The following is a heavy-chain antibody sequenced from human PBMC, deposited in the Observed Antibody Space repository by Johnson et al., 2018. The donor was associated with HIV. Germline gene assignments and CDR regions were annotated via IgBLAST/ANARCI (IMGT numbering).Heavy chain of an antibody. CDR2: ITSTGISV. CDR1: GFTFSDYY. V-gene: IGHV3-11*04. Sequence: QEQLVESGGVVVQPGGSLRLSCAASGFTFSDYYMSWIRQAPGKGLEWASYITSTGISVYYTDSVKGRFTISRDNAKNSLSLQMHSLRAEDTAVYYCARAPEVRGVDAFDVWGQGTVVTVSS. J-gene: IGHJ3*01. CDR3: ARAPEVRGVDAFDV. D-gene: IGHD3-10*01.